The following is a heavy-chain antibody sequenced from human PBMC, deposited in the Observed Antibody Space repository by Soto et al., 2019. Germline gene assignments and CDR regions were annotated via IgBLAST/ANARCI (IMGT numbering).Heavy chain of an antibody. CDR2: ILFDGSKK. Sequence: PGGSLRLSCAASGFTFSSYAMHWVRQAPGKGLEWVSVILFDGSKKYYVDSVEGRFTISRDDSKNTAYLQMNSLKTEDTAVYYCTSGIAARPPGWGQGTLVTVSS. CDR3: TSGIAARPPG. CDR1: GFTFSSYA. J-gene: IGHJ4*02. D-gene: IGHD6-6*01. V-gene: IGHV3-30-3*01.